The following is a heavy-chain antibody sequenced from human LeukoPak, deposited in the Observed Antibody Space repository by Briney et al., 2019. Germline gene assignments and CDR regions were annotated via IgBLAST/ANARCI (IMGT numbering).Heavy chain of an antibody. CDR3: AKGQITFGGVIVIAPNYYGMDV. J-gene: IGHJ6*02. CDR1: GFTFSSYG. D-gene: IGHD3-16*02. Sequence: GRSLRLSCAASGFTFSSYGMHWVRQAPGKGLEWVAVISYDGSNKYYADSVKGRFAISRDNSKNTLYLQMNSLRAEDTAVYYCAKGQITFGGVIVIAPNYYGMDVWGQGTTVIVSS. CDR2: ISYDGSNK. V-gene: IGHV3-30*18.